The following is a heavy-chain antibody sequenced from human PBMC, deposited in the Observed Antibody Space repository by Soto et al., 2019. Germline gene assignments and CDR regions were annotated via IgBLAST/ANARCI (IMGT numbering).Heavy chain of an antibody. Sequence: TSEALCLTCTVSVGCISSGDYYWSWIRQPPGKGPEWIGYIYYSGSTYYNPSLKSRVTISVDTSKNQFSLKLSSVTAADTAVYYCARENYQFDYWGQGTLVTVSS. CDR3: ARENYQFDY. CDR2: IYYSGST. J-gene: IGHJ4*02. CDR1: VGCISSGDYY. V-gene: IGHV4-30-4*01. D-gene: IGHD2-2*01.